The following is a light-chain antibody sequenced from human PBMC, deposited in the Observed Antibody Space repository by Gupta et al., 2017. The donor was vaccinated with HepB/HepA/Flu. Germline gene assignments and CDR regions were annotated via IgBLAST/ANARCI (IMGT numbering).Light chain of an antibody. CDR1: SSNIGNNY. Sequence: QSVFTQPPSVSAAPGQKVTISCSGSSSNIGNNYVPWYQQLPGTAPKLHIYDNNKRPSGIPDRFSGSKSGTSANTGITGLQTGDEAYYYCGKWDSSLVVFGGGTKLTVL. CDR2: DNN. CDR3: GKWDSSLVV. J-gene: IGLJ3*02. V-gene: IGLV1-51*01.